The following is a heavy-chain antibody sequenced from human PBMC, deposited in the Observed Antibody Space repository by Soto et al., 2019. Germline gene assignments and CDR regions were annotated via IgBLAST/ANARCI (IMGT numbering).Heavy chain of an antibody. V-gene: IGHV3-23*01. D-gene: IGHD5-12*01. J-gene: IGHJ4*02. CDR3: AKGTEWLRLHYFDY. CDR1: GFTFSSYA. CDR2: ISGSGGST. Sequence: GGSLRLAXAASGFTFSSYAMSWVRQAQGKGLEWVSAISGSGGSTYYADSVKGRFTISRDNSKNTLYLQMNSLRAEDTAVYYCAKGTEWLRLHYFDYWGQGTLVTVSS.